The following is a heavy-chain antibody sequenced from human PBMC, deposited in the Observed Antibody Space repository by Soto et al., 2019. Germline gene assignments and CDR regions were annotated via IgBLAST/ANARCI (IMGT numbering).Heavy chain of an antibody. J-gene: IGHJ4*02. D-gene: IGHD4-17*01. Sequence: EVPLVESGGGLAQPGGSLRLSCAASGFTFSRFDLHWVRQVTGKRLEWVSGIGTSGDPYYAVSVKGRFTVSRDKAKNSIFLEMNSLRAGDTAVYFCARAVPGYGGYYFDYWGQGALVTVSS. CDR2: IGTSGDP. CDR1: GFTFSRFD. V-gene: IGHV3-13*05. CDR3: ARAVPGYGGYYFDY.